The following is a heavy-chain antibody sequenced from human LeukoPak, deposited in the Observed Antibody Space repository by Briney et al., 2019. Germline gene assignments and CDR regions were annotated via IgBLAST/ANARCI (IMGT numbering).Heavy chain of an antibody. D-gene: IGHD3-9*01. Sequence: GGPLGLPCEPPGFTFSNNALSWVGQAPGRGLEGASAILGSGGSTYYADSVKGRFTVSRDNSKSTLYLQMNSLRAEDTALYYCAKWGDYDVLTGYYVPDYWGQGTLVTVSS. V-gene: IGHV3-23*01. CDR1: GFTFSNNA. CDR3: AKWGDYDVLTGYYVPDY. J-gene: IGHJ4*02. CDR2: ILGSGGST.